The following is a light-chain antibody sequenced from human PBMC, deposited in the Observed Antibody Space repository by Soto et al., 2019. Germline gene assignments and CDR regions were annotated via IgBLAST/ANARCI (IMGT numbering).Light chain of an antibody. V-gene: IGKV1-5*03. J-gene: IGKJ1*01. CDR1: QTISSW. Sequence: QMTHSHSNLSGTLRDRVTIPCRASQTISSWLAWYQQKPGKAPKLLIYKASTLKSGVPSRFSGSGSGTEFTLTISSLQPDDFATYYCQHYNSYSEAFAQGTKV. CDR3: QHYNSYSEA. CDR2: KAS.